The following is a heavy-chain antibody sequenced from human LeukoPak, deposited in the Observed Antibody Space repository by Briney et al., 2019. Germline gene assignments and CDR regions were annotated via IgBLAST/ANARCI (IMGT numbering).Heavy chain of an antibody. CDR1: GGSISSYY. D-gene: IGHD3-16*02. V-gene: IGHV4-59*01. CDR2: IYYSGST. Sequence: SETLSLTCTVSGGSISSYYWSWIRQPPGKVLEWIGYIYYSGSTNYNPSLKSRVTISVDTSKNQFSLKLSSVTAADTAVYYGARGGSYYDYVWGSYRPVGWFDPWGQGTLVTVSS. CDR3: ARGGSYYDYVWGSYRPVGWFDP. J-gene: IGHJ5*02.